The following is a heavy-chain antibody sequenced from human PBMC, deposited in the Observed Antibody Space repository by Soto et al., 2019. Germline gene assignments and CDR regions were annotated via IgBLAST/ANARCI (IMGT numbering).Heavy chain of an antibody. CDR1: GCTFTSYG. CDR3: ARLGYVDTAMVDISMEDV. CDR2: ISAYNGNT. Sequence: ASVKVSCKASGCTFTSYGISWVRQAPGQGLEWMGWISAYNGNTNYAQKLQGRVTMTTDTSTSTAYMELRSLRSDDTAVYYCARLGYVDTAMVDISMEDVWGQGTTVTVSS. V-gene: IGHV1-18*01. J-gene: IGHJ6*02. D-gene: IGHD5-18*01.